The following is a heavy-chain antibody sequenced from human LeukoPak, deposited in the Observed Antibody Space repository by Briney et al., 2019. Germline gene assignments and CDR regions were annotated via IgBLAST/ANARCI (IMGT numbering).Heavy chain of an antibody. J-gene: IGHJ6*04. V-gene: IGHV3-74*01. CDR2: ISSDGSRV. D-gene: IGHD3-10*02. CDR3: AELGITMIGGV. CDR1: GFTFGDYW. Sequence: GGSLRLSCAASGFTFGDYWMHWVRQAPGKGLVWVSRISSDGSRVTYADSVKGRFTISRDNAKNTLYLQMNSLRAEDTAVYYCAELGITMIGGVWGKGTTVTISS.